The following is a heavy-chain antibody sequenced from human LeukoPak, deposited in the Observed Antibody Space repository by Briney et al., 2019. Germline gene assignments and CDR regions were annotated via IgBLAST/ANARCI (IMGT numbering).Heavy chain of an antibody. D-gene: IGHD1-14*01. Sequence: ASVKVSCKASGYTFTAFHLHWVRQAPGQGLEWMGRIKPNNGDTSYAQKFQGRATMTRDTSLSTIYMELNSLRSDDTAVYYCARGYNSGYEYWGQGTLVTVSS. CDR2: IKPNNGDT. J-gene: IGHJ4*02. V-gene: IGHV1-2*06. CDR3: ARGYNSGYEY. CDR1: GYTFTAFH.